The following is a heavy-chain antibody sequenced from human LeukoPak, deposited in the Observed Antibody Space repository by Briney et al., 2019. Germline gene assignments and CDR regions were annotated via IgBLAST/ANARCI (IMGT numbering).Heavy chain of an antibody. CDR3: AREATLPAASGFDY. Sequence: SETLSLTCTVSGGSISSYYRSWIRQPPGKGLEWIGYIYYSGSTNYNPSLKSRVTISVDTSKNQFSLKLSSVTAADTAVYYCAREATLPAASGFDYWGQGTLVTVSS. D-gene: IGHD2-2*01. J-gene: IGHJ4*02. CDR2: IYYSGST. V-gene: IGHV4-59*01. CDR1: GGSISSYY.